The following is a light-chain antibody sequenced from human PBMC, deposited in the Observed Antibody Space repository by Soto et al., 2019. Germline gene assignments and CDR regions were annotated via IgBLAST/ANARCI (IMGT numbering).Light chain of an antibody. CDR3: QQYGNSSLT. CDR1: RTVSANN. V-gene: IGKV3-20*01. Sequence: DTLLTQSPGALSLSPGERATLSCRASRTVSANNLAWYQQKPGQPPRLLVYGSSTRATGIPDRFSGSGSGTDFTLTITRLEPEDSAMFYCQQYGNSSLTFGGGTKVDIK. CDR2: GSS. J-gene: IGKJ4*01.